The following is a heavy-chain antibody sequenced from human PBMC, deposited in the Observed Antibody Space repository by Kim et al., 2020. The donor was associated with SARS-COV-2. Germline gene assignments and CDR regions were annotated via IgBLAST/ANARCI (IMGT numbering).Heavy chain of an antibody. J-gene: IGHJ6*02. CDR2: FDPEDGET. Sequence: ASVKVSCKVSGYTLTELSMHWVRQAPGKWLEWMGGFDPEDGETIYAQKFQGRVTMTEDTSTDTAYMELSSLRSEHTAVYYCATHPPFCSSTSCYYYGMEVWGQGTTVTVSS. CDR3: ATHPPFCSSTSCYYYGMEV. CDR1: GYTLTELS. V-gene: IGHV1-24*01. D-gene: IGHD2-2*01.